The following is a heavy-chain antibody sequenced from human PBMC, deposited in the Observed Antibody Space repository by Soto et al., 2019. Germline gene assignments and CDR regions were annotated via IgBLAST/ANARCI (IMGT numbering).Heavy chain of an antibody. D-gene: IGHD1-20*01. Sequence: SETLSLTCTVSGGSISSSGYYWGWIRQSPGKGLEWIGNIYYSGSTYYNPSLKSRVTISVDTSKNQFSLKLSSVTAADTAVYNSATTYNWNDDFIYWGQGTLVTVSS. V-gene: IGHV4-39*01. CDR3: ATTYNWNDDFIY. CDR1: GGSISSSGYY. J-gene: IGHJ4*02. CDR2: IYYSGST.